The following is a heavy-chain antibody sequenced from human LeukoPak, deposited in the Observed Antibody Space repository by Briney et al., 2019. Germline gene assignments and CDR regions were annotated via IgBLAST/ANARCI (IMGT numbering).Heavy chain of an antibody. CDR2: IWYDGSNK. CDR3: ARESTIIAAPDY. J-gene: IGHJ4*02. CDR1: GFTFSSYG. V-gene: IGHV3-33*01. Sequence: GGSLRLSCAASGFTFSSYGMHWVRQAPGKGLEWVAVIWYDGSNKYYADSVKGRFTISRDNSKNTLYLQMNSLRAEDTAVYYCARESTIIAAPDYWGQGTLVTVSS. D-gene: IGHD6-13*01.